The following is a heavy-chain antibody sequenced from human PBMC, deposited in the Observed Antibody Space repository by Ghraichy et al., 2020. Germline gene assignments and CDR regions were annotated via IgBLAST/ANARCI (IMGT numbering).Heavy chain of an antibody. V-gene: IGHV4-38-2*01. D-gene: IGHD1-26*01. CDR2: IYHSGST. J-gene: IGHJ6*03. CDR1: GYSISSGYY. Sequence: TLSLTCAVSGYSISSGYYWGWIRQPPGRGLEWIGTIYHSGSTYYNPSLKSRVTISVDTSKNQFSLKLRSVTAADTAVYYCARCGLNSNSYMDVWGTGTTVTVSS. CDR3: ARCGLNSNSYMDV.